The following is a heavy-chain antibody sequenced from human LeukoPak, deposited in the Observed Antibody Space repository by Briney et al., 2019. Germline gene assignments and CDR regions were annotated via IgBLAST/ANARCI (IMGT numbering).Heavy chain of an antibody. CDR1: GFTFSSYA. J-gene: IGHJ4*02. D-gene: IGHD6-19*01. CDR3: ARESAVAGLFDY. V-gene: IGHV3-30-3*01. Sequence: GGSLRLSCAASGFTFSSYAMHWVRQAPGKGLEWVAVISYDGSNKYYADSVKGRFTISRDNSKNTLYLQMNSLRAEDTAVYYCARESAVAGLFDYWGQGTLVTASS. CDR2: ISYDGSNK.